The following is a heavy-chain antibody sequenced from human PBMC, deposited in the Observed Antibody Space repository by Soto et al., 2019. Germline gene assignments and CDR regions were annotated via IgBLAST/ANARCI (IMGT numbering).Heavy chain of an antibody. V-gene: IGHV4-39*01. D-gene: IGHD3-22*01. CDR1: GGSISSSSYY. CDR3: ARRLYYDSSGFEGGGMDV. CDR2: IYYSGST. Sequence: QLQLQESGPGLVKPSETLSLTCTVSGGSISSSSYYWGWIRQPPGKGLEWIGSIYYSGSTYYNPSLKSRFTRSVDTSKNQFSLKLSSVTAADTAVYYCARRLYYDSSGFEGGGMDVWGQGTTVTVSS. J-gene: IGHJ6*02.